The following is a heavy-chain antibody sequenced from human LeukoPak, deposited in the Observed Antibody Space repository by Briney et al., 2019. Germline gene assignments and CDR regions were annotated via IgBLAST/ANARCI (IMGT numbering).Heavy chain of an antibody. V-gene: IGHV3-74*01. CDR1: GFTFSSYW. CDR3: SRDTADDAFDI. Sequence: GGSLRLSCAASGFTFSSYWMHWVRQAPGKGLVWVSRINSDGSTTSYADSVKGRFTISRDNAKNTLCLQMNSLRAEDTAVYYCSRDTADDAFDIWGQGTMVTVSS. J-gene: IGHJ3*02. CDR2: INSDGSTT.